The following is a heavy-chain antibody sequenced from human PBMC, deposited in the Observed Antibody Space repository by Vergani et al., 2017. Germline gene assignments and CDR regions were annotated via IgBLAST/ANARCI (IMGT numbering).Heavy chain of an antibody. D-gene: IGHD6-19*01. Sequence: EVQLLESGGDLVQSGGSLRLSCAASGFTFIMHAMSWVRQAPGNGLEWVSTLSASDRRTHYADSVKGRFTISRDNSKNTLFLHMNSLRTEDTAVYYCAKVGRSEVAGTFGASDIWGQGTMVTVSS. V-gene: IGHV3-23*01. CDR3: AKVGRSEVAGTFGASDI. CDR2: LSASDRRT. CDR1: GFTFIMHA. J-gene: IGHJ3*02.